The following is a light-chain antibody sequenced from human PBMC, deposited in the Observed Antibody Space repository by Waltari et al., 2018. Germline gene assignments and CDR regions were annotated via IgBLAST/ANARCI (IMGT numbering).Light chain of an antibody. CDR2: GST. CDR3: QSYDTSLMSVV. J-gene: IGLJ3*02. Sequence: QSVLTQPPSVSGAPGQRVTISCPGSGSNIGAGYDVHWYRQLPRAAPKLLIYGSTSRPLGVPDRFFGSTSGTSASLAITGLQAEDEADYYCQSYDTSLMSVVFGGGTKLTVL. V-gene: IGLV1-40*01. CDR1: GSNIGAGYD.